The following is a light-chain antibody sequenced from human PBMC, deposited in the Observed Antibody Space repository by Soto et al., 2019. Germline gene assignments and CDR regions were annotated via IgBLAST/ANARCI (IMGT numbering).Light chain of an antibody. CDR3: QQFGSSPAYT. V-gene: IGKV3-20*01. Sequence: DIVLTQSPGTLSLSPGERATLSCRASQSVSSTYLAWYQQKPGQAPRLLIYGASSRATGIPHRFSGSGSGTDFTLTISRLEPEDFAVYYCQQFGSSPAYTFGQGTKMEIK. J-gene: IGKJ2*01. CDR2: GAS. CDR1: QSVSSTY.